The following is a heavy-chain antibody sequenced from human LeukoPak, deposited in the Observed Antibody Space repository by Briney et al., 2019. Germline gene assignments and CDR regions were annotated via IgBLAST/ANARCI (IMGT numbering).Heavy chain of an antibody. CDR1: EFTFSSYD. V-gene: IGHV3-74*01. CDR3: ARGGYCSRSSCFERDWLDP. J-gene: IGHJ5*02. Sequence: GGSLRLSCAASEFTFSSYDMHWVRQAPGKGLVWVSRIKSDGSDTNYADSVKGRFTISRDNTKNTLYLQMNTLRAEDTAVYYCARGGYCSRSSCFERDWLDPWGQGTLVTVSS. D-gene: IGHD2-15*01. CDR2: IKSDGSDT.